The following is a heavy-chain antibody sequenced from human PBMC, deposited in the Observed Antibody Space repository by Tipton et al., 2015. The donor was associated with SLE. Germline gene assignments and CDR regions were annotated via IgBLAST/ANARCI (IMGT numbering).Heavy chain of an antibody. CDR3: ARLERSGHDLPEGY. CDR2: IYYTGTTT. CDR1: GGSVSSSSKY. J-gene: IGHJ4*02. D-gene: IGHD5-12*01. V-gene: IGHV4-39*07. Sequence: TLSLTCTVSGGSVSSSSKYWAWIRQPPGKGLEWIGSIYYTGTTTYYNSFLKSRVTMSVDTSKNQFSLRLTSAIAADTAVYYCARLERSGHDLPEGYWGQGTLVTVSS.